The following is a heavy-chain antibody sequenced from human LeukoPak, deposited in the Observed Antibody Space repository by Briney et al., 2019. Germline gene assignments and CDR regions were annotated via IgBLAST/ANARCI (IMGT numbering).Heavy chain of an antibody. V-gene: IGHV3-30*02. D-gene: IGHD1-26*01. CDR2: IRYDGSNK. Sequence: PGRSLRLSCAASGFTFSSYAMHWVRQAPGKGLEWVAFIRYDGSNKYYADSVKGRFTISRDNSKNTLYLQVNSLRAEDTAVYYCAKVGSGSYDYFDYWGQGTLVTVSS. J-gene: IGHJ4*02. CDR3: AKVGSGSYDYFDY. CDR1: GFTFSSYA.